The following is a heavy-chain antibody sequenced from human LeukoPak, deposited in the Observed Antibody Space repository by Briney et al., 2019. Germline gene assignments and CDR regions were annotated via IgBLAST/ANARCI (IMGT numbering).Heavy chain of an antibody. CDR3: AKDGRGGITMVRGVIRN. CDR2: ISGSGGST. Sequence: GGSLKLSCAASGFTFSSYAMSWVRQAPGKGLEWVSAISGSGGSTYYADSVKGRFTISRDNSKNTLYLQMNSLRAEDTAVYYCAKDGRGGITMVRGVIRNWGQGTLVTVSS. J-gene: IGHJ4*02. D-gene: IGHD3-10*01. CDR1: GFTFSSYA. V-gene: IGHV3-23*01.